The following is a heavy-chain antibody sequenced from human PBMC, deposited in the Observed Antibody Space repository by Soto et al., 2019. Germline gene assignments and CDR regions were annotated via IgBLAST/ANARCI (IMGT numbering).Heavy chain of an antibody. V-gene: IGHV1-18*01. Sequence: QVQLVQSGAEVKKPGASVRVSCKTSGYIFTTYGISWVRQAPGQGLEWMGWISAHNGNTNYAQKLQGRVTMTTDTSTSTAYMELRSLRSGDTAVYCCARDHPYCSGYDFWGQGTLVTVSS. CDR1: GYIFTTYG. CDR2: ISAHNGNT. J-gene: IGHJ4*02. CDR3: ARDHPYCSGYDF. D-gene: IGHD3-10*01.